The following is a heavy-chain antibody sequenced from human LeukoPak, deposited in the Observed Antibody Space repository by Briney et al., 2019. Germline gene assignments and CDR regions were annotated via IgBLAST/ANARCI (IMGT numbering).Heavy chain of an antibody. Sequence: GGSLRLPCAAPGIPFSSFGMHWLRQAPGKGLEWVAFIWYDGSNKYYADSVKGRFTISRDNAKKSLYLQMNSLRAEDTAVYYCVIRECWGQGILVTVSS. CDR2: IWYDGSNK. J-gene: IGHJ4*02. D-gene: IGHD3-10*01. CDR1: GIPFSSFG. CDR3: VIREC. V-gene: IGHV3-33*03.